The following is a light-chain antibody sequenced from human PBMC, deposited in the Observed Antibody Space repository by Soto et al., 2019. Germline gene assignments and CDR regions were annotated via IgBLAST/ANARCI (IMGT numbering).Light chain of an antibody. CDR3: TSFTTSDTFV. CDR2: DVN. V-gene: IGLV2-14*03. CDR1: SNVVGHFNY. Sequence: QSVLAQPASVSGSPGQSITISCTGTSNVVGHFNYVPWFQQHPGKAPKLLIFDVNNWPSGVSDRFSGSKSGNTASLTISGLQPEDEADYYCTSFTTSDTFVFGSGNKVTVL. J-gene: IGLJ1*01.